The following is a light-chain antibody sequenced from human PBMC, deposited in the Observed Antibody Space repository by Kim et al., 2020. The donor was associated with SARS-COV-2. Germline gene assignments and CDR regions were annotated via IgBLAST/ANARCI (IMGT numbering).Light chain of an antibody. CDR3: QSADSSGTLVV. V-gene: IGLV3-25*03. CDR1: ALPKQY. J-gene: IGLJ2*01. Sequence: PGQTARITCSGDALPKQYAYWYQQKPGQAPVLVIYKDSQRPSGIPERFSGSSSGTTVTLTISGVQAEDEADYYCQSADSSGTLVVFGGGTQLTVL. CDR2: KDS.